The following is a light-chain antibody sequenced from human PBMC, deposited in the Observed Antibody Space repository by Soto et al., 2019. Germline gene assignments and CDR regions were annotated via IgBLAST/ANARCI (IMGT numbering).Light chain of an antibody. CDR2: GAS. V-gene: IGKV3-20*01. Sequence: ETVLTQSPGTLSLSPGERATLSCRASQSVSSNYLAWYQHIPGQAPRLLIYGASTRATGLPDRFSGSGSGTDFTLTISRLEPEDFGVYYCQQFDRSLPSWTFGQGTKVE. J-gene: IGKJ1*01. CDR3: QQFDRSLPSWT. CDR1: QSVSSNY.